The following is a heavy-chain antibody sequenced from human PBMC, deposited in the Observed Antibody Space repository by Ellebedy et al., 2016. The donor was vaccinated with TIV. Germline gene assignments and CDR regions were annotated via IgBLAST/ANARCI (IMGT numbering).Heavy chain of an antibody. V-gene: IGHV1-2*04. CDR2: INPNSGGT. D-gene: IGHD1-26*01. J-gene: IGHJ4*02. CDR1: GYTFTGYY. Sequence: AASVKVSCKASGYTFTGYYMHWVRQAPGQGLEWMGWINPNSGGTNYAQKFQGWVTMTRDTSISTAYMELSRLRSEDTAVYYCAREDTLVGATAMYYFDFWGQGTLVTVSS. CDR3: AREDTLVGATAMYYFDF.